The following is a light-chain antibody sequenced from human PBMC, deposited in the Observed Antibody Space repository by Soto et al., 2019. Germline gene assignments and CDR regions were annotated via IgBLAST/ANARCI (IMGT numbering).Light chain of an antibody. V-gene: IGLV2-18*02. CDR3: GSYTTSSTWV. CDR2: EVT. CDR1: SSDIGTYNR. Sequence: QSALTQPPSVSGSPGQSVTISCTGNSSDIGTYNRVSWYQQSPGTTPKLIISEVTNRPSGVPDRFSGSKSGNTASLTISGLQAEDEADYYCGSYTTSSTWVFGGGTKLTVL. J-gene: IGLJ3*02.